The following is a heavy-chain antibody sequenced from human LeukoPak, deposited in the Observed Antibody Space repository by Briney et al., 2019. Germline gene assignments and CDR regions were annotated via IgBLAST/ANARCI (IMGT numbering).Heavy chain of an antibody. CDR3: AKDFNGGNFGY. CDR1: KFTFSKYW. J-gene: IGHJ4*02. Sequence: GGSLRLSCAVSKFTFSKYWMSWVRQAPGKGLEWVANIKQDGSEKSYADSVRGRFTISRDNAKNSLYLQMNSLRAEDTAVYYCAKDFNGGNFGYWGQGTLVTVSS. CDR2: IKQDGSEK. V-gene: IGHV3-7*01. D-gene: IGHD4-23*01.